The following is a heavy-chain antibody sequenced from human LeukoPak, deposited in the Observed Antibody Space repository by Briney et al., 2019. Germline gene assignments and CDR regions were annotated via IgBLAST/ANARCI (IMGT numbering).Heavy chain of an antibody. CDR2: IIPIFGTA. CDR1: GGTFSSYA. Sequence: SVKVSCKASGGTFSSYAISWVRQVPGQGLEWMGGIIPIFGTANYAQKFQGRVTITADESTSTAYMELSSLRSEDTAVYYCARGAPAYCGGDCYYYYYYYMDVWGKGTTVTVSS. V-gene: IGHV1-69*13. J-gene: IGHJ6*03. D-gene: IGHD2-21*01. CDR3: ARGAPAYCGGDCYYYYYYYMDV.